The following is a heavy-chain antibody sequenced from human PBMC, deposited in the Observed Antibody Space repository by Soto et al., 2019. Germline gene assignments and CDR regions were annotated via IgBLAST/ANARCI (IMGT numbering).Heavy chain of an antibody. CDR2: IWYDGSNK. CDR3: ARFGSSWYGKIDY. D-gene: IGHD6-13*01. V-gene: IGHV3-33*01. CDR1: GFTFSSYG. J-gene: IGHJ4*02. Sequence: QVQLVESGGGVVQPGKSLRLSCAASGFTFSSYGMHWVRQAPGKGLEWVAVIWYDGSNKYYADSVKGRFTISRDNSKNTLYLQMNSLRAEDTAVYYCARFGSSWYGKIDYWGQGTLVTVSS.